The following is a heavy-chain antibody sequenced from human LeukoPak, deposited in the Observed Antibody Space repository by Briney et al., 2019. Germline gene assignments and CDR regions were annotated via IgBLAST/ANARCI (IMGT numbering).Heavy chain of an antibody. V-gene: IGHV4-59*01. CDR3: ARASTGYYIN. CDR2: IYYSGST. CDR1: GGSISSYY. D-gene: IGHD3-9*01. Sequence: SETLSLTCTVSGGSISSYYWSWIRQPPGKGLEWIGYIYYSGSTNYNPSLKSRVTISVDTSKNQFSLKLSSVTAADTAVYYCARASTGYYINWGQGTLVTVSS. J-gene: IGHJ4*02.